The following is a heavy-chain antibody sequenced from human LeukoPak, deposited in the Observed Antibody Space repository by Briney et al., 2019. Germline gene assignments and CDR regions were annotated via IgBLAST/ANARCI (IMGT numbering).Heavy chain of an antibody. CDR2: INPNSGGT. CDR1: GYTFTDYY. D-gene: IGHD3-3*01. Sequence: ASVKVSCKASGYTFTDYYMQWVRQAPGQGLEWMGWINPNSGGTHYVQRFQGWVTMTRDTSISTAYMELSSLRSEDTAVYYCARDGVEAYYYYYMDVWGKGTTVTVSS. CDR3: ARDGVEAYYYYYMDV. V-gene: IGHV1-2*04. J-gene: IGHJ6*03.